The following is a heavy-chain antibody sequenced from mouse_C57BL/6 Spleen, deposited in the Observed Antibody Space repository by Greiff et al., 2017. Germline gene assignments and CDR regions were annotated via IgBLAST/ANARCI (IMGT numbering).Heavy chain of an antibody. CDR1: GYTFTSYW. V-gene: IGHV1-9*01. J-gene: IGHJ3*01. CDR2: IYPGSGST. Sequence: QVQLQQSGAELMKPGASVKLSCKASGYTFTSYWIEWVKQRPGHGLEWIGEIYPGSGSTNYNEKFKGKATFTADTSSNTAYMQLSSLTTADSAICFCARGNSYGNSYAWFAYWGQGTLVTVSA. CDR3: ARGNSYGNSYAWFAY. D-gene: IGHD1-1*01.